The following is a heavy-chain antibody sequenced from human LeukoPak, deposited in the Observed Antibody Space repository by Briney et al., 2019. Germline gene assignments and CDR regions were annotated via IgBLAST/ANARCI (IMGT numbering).Heavy chain of an antibody. CDR2: ISVYNDNT. Sequence: ASVKVSCKASGYDFDTSGISWVRQAPGQGLEWVGWISVYNDNTNYGQKVLGRVSMTTDTFTSTAYMELRSLRSDDTAVYYCVRDHHVVYVTRLDYWGQGTLVTVSS. D-gene: IGHD2-8*02. CDR1: GYDFDTSG. V-gene: IGHV1-18*01. CDR3: VRDHHVVYVTRLDY. J-gene: IGHJ4*02.